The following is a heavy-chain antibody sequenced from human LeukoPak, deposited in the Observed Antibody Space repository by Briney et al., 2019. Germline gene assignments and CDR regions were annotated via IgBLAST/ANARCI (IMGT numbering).Heavy chain of an antibody. Sequence: GGSLRLSCAGSGFTFSNAWMCWVRQAPGKGLEWVGRIKSKTDGETTDYATPVKGRFTISRVDSKSTLYLQMNSLQSEDTGLYYCTTDDYAYWGQGTLVTVSS. CDR2: IKSKTDGETT. V-gene: IGHV3-15*01. J-gene: IGHJ4*02. CDR3: TTDDYAY. CDR1: GFTFSNAW.